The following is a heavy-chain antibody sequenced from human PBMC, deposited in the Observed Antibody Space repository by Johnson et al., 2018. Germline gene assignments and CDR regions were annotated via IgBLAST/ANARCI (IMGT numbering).Heavy chain of an antibody. Sequence: QPGRSLRLSCTASGFTFGDYAMSWFRQAPGTGLEWVGFIRSKAYGGTTEYAASVKGRFTIPRDDSKSIAYLQMNSLKTEDTAVYYCTRGPSGSHDAFDIWGQGTMVTVSS. D-gene: IGHD1-26*01. CDR3: TRGPSGSHDAFDI. CDR2: IRSKAYGGTT. V-gene: IGHV3-49*03. J-gene: IGHJ3*02. CDR1: GFTFGDYA.